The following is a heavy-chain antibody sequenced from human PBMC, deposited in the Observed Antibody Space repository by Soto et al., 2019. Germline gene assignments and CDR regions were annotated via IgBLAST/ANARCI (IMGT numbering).Heavy chain of an antibody. V-gene: IGHV3-23*01. CDR2: ISGSGGST. CDR3: AKGIKGYGDQVLFSGYYYYGMDV. Sequence: GGSLRLSCAASGFTFSSYAMSWVRQAPGKGLEWVSAISGSGGSTYYADSVKGRFTISRENSKNTLYLQMNSLRAEDTAVYYCAKGIKGYGDQVLFSGYYYYGMDVWGQGTTVTVSS. J-gene: IGHJ6*02. CDR1: GFTFSSYA. D-gene: IGHD4-17*01.